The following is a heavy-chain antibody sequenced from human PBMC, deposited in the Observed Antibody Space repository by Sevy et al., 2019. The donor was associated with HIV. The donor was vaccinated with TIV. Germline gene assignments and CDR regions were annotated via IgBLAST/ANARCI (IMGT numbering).Heavy chain of an antibody. CDR1: GFTVSSNY. Sequence: GGSLRLSCAASGFTVSSNYMSWVRQAPGKGLEWVSAIYSGGSTYYADSVKGRFTISRDNSKNTLYLQMNSLRAEDTAVYYCATGRYSSSWYLGYWGQGTLVTVSS. D-gene: IGHD6-13*01. J-gene: IGHJ4*02. V-gene: IGHV3-53*01. CDR3: ATGRYSSSWYLGY. CDR2: IYSGGST.